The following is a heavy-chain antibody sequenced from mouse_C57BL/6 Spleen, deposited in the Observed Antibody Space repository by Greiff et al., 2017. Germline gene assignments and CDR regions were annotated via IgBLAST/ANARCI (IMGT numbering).Heavy chain of an antibody. J-gene: IGHJ3*01. D-gene: IGHD2-1*01. Sequence: EVMLVESGGGLVQPGGSMKLSCAASGFTFSDAWMDWVRQSPEKGLEWVAEIRNKANNHATYYDESVKGRFTISRDDSKSSVYLQINSLRAEDAGIYYCTPSLYYGKEFAYWGQGTLVTVSA. V-gene: IGHV6-6*01. CDR1: GFTFSDAW. CDR3: TPSLYYGKEFAY. CDR2: IRNKANNHAT.